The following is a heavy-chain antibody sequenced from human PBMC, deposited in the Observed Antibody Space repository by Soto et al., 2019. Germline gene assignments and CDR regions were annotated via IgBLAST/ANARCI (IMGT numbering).Heavy chain of an antibody. D-gene: IGHD6-13*01. V-gene: IGHV4-34*01. CDR3: ARGRRYSSSWYATPDYYFDY. Sequence: QVQLQQWGAGLLKPSETLSLTCAVYGGSFSGYYWSWIRPPPGKGLEWIGEINHSGSTNYNPSLKSRVTIAVDTSKNQFSPKLSSVTAADTAVYYCARGRRYSSSWYATPDYYFDYWGQGTLVTVSS. CDR2: INHSGST. J-gene: IGHJ4*02. CDR1: GGSFSGYY.